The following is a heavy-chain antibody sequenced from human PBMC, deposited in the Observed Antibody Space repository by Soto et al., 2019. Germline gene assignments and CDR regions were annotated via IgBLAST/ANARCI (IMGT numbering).Heavy chain of an antibody. Sequence: QVQLVQSGAEVKKPGSSVKVSCKASGGTFSSYAISWVRQAPGQGLEWMGGIIPIFGTANYAQKFQGRVTITADEATSTAYMELSSLRSEDTAVYYCARDCSSTSCYVLERGDVWGQGTTVTVSS. J-gene: IGHJ6*02. D-gene: IGHD2-2*01. CDR1: GGTFSSYA. V-gene: IGHV1-69*12. CDR2: IIPIFGTA. CDR3: ARDCSSTSCYVLERGDV.